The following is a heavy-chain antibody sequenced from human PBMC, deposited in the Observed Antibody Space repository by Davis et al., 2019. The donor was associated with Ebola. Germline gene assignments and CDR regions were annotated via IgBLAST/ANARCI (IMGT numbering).Heavy chain of an antibody. Sequence: GESLKISCAASGFTFSSYGMHWVRQAPGKGLEWVAVLWYDGSNKYYADSVKGRFTISRDNSKNTLYLQMNSLRAEDTAVYYCAKDFSSGYRDYWGQGTLVTVSS. V-gene: IGHV3-30*02. CDR1: GFTFSSYG. J-gene: IGHJ4*02. CDR2: LWYDGSNK. CDR3: AKDFSSGYRDY. D-gene: IGHD3-22*01.